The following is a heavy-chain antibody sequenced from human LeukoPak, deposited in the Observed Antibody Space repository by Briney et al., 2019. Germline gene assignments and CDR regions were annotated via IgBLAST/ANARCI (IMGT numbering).Heavy chain of an antibody. CDR1: GFTFSSYG. CDR2: ISGSGDST. CDR3: AKVRPSSYHYYYYGMDV. V-gene: IGHV3-23*01. D-gene: IGHD2-21*01. Sequence: GGSLRLSCAASGFTFSSYGMHWVRQAPGKGLEWVSAISGSGDSTYYADSVKGRFTISRDNSKNTLYLQMNSLGVEDTAVYYCAKVRPSSYHYYYYGMDVWGQGTTVTVSS. J-gene: IGHJ6*02.